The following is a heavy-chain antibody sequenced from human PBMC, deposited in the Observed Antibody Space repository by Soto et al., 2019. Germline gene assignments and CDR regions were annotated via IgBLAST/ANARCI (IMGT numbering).Heavy chain of an antibody. CDR2: IKSKTDGGTT. CDR1: GFTFSNAW. CDR3: TTTYDSSGYYSFDY. Sequence: EVQLVESRGGLVKPGGSLRLSCAASGFTFSNAWMSWVRQAPGKGLEWVGRIKSKTDGGTTDYAAPVKGRFTISRDDSKNTLYLQMNSLKTEDTAVYYCTTTYDSSGYYSFDYWGQGTLVTVSS. D-gene: IGHD3-22*01. J-gene: IGHJ4*02. V-gene: IGHV3-15*01.